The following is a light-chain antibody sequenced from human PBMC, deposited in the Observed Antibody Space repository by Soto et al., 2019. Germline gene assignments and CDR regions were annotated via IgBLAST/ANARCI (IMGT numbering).Light chain of an antibody. J-gene: IGKJ1*01. V-gene: IGKV1-27*01. CDR3: QKYNSAMWT. Sequence: DIQMTQSPPSLSASVGDRVTISCRASLGIANYVFWYQQRPGKVPKLLIYAASSLLSGVPSRFSGSGSGTDVTLTISTLKHQDVDTYYCQKYNSAMWTFGQGTKVEI. CDR2: AAS. CDR1: LGIANY.